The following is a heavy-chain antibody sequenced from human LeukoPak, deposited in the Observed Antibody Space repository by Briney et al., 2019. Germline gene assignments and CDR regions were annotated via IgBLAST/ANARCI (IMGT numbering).Heavy chain of an antibody. CDR2: ISGSGGST. CDR3: AKDLHYGSADY. V-gene: IGHV3-23*01. Sequence: GGTLRLSCVASGFTFSTYGMSWVRQAPGKGLEWVSAISGSGGSTYYADSVKGRFTISRDNSKNTLYLQMNSLRAEDTAVYYCAKDLHYGSADYWGQGTLVTVSS. D-gene: IGHD3-10*01. CDR1: GFTFSTYG. J-gene: IGHJ4*02.